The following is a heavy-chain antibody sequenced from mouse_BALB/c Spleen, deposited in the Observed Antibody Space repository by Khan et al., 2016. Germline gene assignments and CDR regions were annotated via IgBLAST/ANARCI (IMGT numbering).Heavy chain of an antibody. Sequence: VQLQESGAELARPGASVKLSCKASGYTFTSYWMQWVKQRPGQGLQWIGTIYPGDGDTRYTQKFKGKATLTADKSSSTAYMQLSSLASEDSAVYYSARGGYGNYVFAYWGQGTLVTVAA. CDR3: ARGGYGNYVFAY. CDR2: IYPGDGDT. J-gene: IGHJ3*01. CDR1: GYTFTSYW. V-gene: IGHV1-87*01. D-gene: IGHD2-1*01.